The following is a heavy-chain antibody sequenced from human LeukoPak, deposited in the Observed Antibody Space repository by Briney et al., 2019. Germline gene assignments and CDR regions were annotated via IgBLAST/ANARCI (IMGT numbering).Heavy chain of an antibody. D-gene: IGHD4-17*01. V-gene: IGHV1-46*01. CDR1: GYTFTSYY. Sequence: GASGKVSCKPSGYTFTSYYMQWVRQAPGQGLEWMGIINPSGCSTSYAQKFQGRVTMTRETSTRRVYMELSSLRSEETAVYYCAIGERASNAFDIWGQGTMVTVS. CDR2: INPSGCST. CDR3: AIGERASNAFDI. J-gene: IGHJ3*02.